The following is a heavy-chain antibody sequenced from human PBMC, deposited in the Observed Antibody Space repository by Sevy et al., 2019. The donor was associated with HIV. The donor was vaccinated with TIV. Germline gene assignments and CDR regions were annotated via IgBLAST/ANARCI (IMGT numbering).Heavy chain of an antibody. CDR1: GGSFSGYY. Sequence: SETLSLTCAVYGGSFSGYYWSWIRQPPGKGLEWIGEINHSGSTNYNPSLKSRVTISVDTSKNQFSLKLGSVTAADTAVYYCARGAYGSGSRYYYGMDVWGQGTTVTVSS. J-gene: IGHJ6*02. D-gene: IGHD3-10*01. CDR2: INHSGST. CDR3: ARGAYGSGSRYYYGMDV. V-gene: IGHV4-34*01.